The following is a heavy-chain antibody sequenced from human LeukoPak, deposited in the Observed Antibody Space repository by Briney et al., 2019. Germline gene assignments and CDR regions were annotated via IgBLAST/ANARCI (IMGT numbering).Heavy chain of an antibody. Sequence: PGGSLRLSCAASGFTFSSYSMGWVCQAPGKGLEWVSTFSGSGGTTYYADSVKGRFTVSRDNPKNTLYLQMNSLRTEDTAIYYCAKHRNFGELSPFDSWGQGTLVTVAS. V-gene: IGHV3-23*01. CDR2: FSGSGGTT. CDR1: GFTFSSYS. D-gene: IGHD3-10*01. CDR3: AKHRNFGELSPFDS. J-gene: IGHJ4*02.